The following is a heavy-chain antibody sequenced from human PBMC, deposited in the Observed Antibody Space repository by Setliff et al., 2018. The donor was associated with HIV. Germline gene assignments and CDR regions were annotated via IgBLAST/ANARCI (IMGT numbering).Heavy chain of an antibody. CDR3: ARGVARQVVIDRWFDP. CDR1: ESLRDFY. Sequence: PSETLSLTCCQESLRDFYWSWIRQPPGKGLEWIGEISYSGSTVYNPSLKSRVTMSVDASKNLVSLNLNSVTAADTAIYYCARGVARQVVIDRWFDPWGQGTPVTV. J-gene: IGHJ5*02. CDR2: ISYSGST. V-gene: IGHV4-34*01. D-gene: IGHD2-21*01.